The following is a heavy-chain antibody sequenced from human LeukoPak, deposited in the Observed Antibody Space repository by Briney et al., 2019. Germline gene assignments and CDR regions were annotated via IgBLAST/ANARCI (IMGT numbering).Heavy chain of an antibody. J-gene: IGHJ4*02. D-gene: IGHD3-9*01. V-gene: IGHV4-59*01. CDR1: GGSFSGYY. CDR2: IYYSGST. Sequence: SETLSLTCAVYGGSFSGYYWSWIRQPPGKGLEWIGYIYYSGSTNYNPSLKSRVTISVDTSKNQFSLKLSSVTAADTAVYYCARARYYDILTGYYSYLDYWGQGTLVTVSS. CDR3: ARARYYDILTGYYSYLDY.